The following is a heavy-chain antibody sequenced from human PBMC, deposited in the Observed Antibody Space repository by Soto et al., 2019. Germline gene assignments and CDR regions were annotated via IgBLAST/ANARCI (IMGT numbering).Heavy chain of an antibody. D-gene: IGHD4-17*01. Sequence: ASMKVSCKASGYTFTSYDINWVRQATGQGLEWMGWMNPNSGNTGYAQKFQGRVTMTRDTSISTAYMELSSLRSEDTAVYYCATTVTTGIYYYYYMDVWGKGTTVTVSS. CDR1: GYTFTSYD. V-gene: IGHV1-8*01. CDR3: ATTVTTGIYYYYYMDV. CDR2: MNPNSGNT. J-gene: IGHJ6*03.